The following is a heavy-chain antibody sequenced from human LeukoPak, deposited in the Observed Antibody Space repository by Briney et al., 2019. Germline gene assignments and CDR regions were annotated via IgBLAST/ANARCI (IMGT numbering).Heavy chain of an antibody. CDR3: ARGSTIFGVVITADNWFDP. J-gene: IGHJ5*02. Sequence: ASVKVSCKASGYTFTSYGISWVRQAPGQGLEWMGWISAYNGNTNYAQKLQGRVTMTTDTSTSTAYMELRSLRSDDTAVYYCARGSTIFGVVITADNWFDPWGQGTLVTVSS. D-gene: IGHD3-3*01. CDR2: ISAYNGNT. V-gene: IGHV1-18*01. CDR1: GYTFTSYG.